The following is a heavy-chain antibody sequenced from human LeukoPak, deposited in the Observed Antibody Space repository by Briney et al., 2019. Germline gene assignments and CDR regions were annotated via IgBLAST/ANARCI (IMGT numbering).Heavy chain of an antibody. CDR1: GGSFSGYY. V-gene: IGHV4-34*01. J-gene: IGHJ4*02. D-gene: IGHD6-13*01. CDR2: INHSGST. CDR3: AINSSNWYGVL. Sequence: SETLSLTCAVYGGSFSGYYWSWIRQPPGKGLEWIGEINHSGSTNYNPSLKSRVTISVDTSKNQFSLKLSSVTAADTAVYYCAINSSNWYGVLWGQGTLVTVSS.